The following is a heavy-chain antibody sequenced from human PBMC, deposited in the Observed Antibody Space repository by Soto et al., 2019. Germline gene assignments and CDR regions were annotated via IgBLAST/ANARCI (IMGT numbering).Heavy chain of an antibody. Sequence: SVKVSCKASGGTFSSYAISWVRQAPGQGLEWMGGIIPIFGTANYAQKFQGRVTITADESTSTAYMELSSLRSEDTAVYYCASPEYSSSSTTEYYYYYGMDVWGQGTTVTVSS. J-gene: IGHJ6*02. CDR3: ASPEYSSSSTTEYYYYYGMDV. CDR1: GGTFSSYA. V-gene: IGHV1-69*13. D-gene: IGHD6-6*01. CDR2: IIPIFGTA.